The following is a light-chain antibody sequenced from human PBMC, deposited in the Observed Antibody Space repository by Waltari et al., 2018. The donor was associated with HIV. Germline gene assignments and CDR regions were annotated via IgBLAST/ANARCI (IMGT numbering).Light chain of an antibody. CDR3: QQYNNWPPNT. CDR1: QTVSTK. Sequence: VMTQSPATLSVSPGERVTLSCRASQTVSTKLAWYQQKPGQAPRLLIYGASTRAPGLPARFSGSGSGTEFTLTISNLQSEDSAVYYCQQYNNWPPNTFGQGTKPEIK. V-gene: IGKV3-15*01. CDR2: GAS. J-gene: IGKJ2*01.